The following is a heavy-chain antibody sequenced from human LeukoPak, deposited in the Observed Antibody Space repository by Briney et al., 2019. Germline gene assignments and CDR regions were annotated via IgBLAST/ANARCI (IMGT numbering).Heavy chain of an antibody. CDR3: ARDKWAAAGTFDY. J-gene: IGHJ4*02. CDR2: INHSGST. D-gene: IGHD6-13*01. V-gene: IGHV4-34*01. Sequence: SETLSLTCTVSGGSISGYYWSWIRQPPGKGLEWIGEINHSGSTNYNPSLKSRVTISVDTSKNQFSLKLSSVTAADTAVYYCARDKWAAAGTFDYWGQGTLVTVSS. CDR1: GGSISGYY.